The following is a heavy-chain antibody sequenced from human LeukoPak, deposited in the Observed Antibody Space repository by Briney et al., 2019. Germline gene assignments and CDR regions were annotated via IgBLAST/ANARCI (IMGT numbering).Heavy chain of an antibody. CDR3: AKDGRGVDYFDY. CDR2: ISGSGGST. J-gene: IGHJ4*02. Sequence: GGSLRLSCAASGFTFSSYAMGWVRPAPGEGLEWVSSISGSGGSTYYADSVTGRFTISRDNSKNTLSLQINSLRAEDTAVYYCAKDGRGVDYFDYWGQGTLVTVSS. V-gene: IGHV3-23*01. CDR1: GFTFSSYA. D-gene: IGHD2-8*01.